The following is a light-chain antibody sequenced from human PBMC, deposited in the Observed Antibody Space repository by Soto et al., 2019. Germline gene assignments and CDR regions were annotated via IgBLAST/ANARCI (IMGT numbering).Light chain of an antibody. CDR2: AAS. V-gene: IGKV1-9*01. CDR1: QAISGH. J-gene: IGKJ2*01. Sequence: IPLTQSPSSLSASVGDRVTITCRASQAISGHLGWYQQNPGQAPKLLIYAASTLQSGVPSRFSGSGSGTDFTLTISSLHPVDFATYYCQQFKYYPYTFGQGTKLEI. CDR3: QQFKYYPYT.